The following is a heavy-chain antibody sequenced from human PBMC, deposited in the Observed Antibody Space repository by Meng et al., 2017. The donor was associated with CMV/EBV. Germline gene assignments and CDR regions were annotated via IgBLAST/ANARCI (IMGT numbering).Heavy chain of an antibody. CDR3: SRVCDSGWDY. D-gene: IGHD3-22*01. V-gene: IGHV4-34*01. Sequence: TRPHSCACCVGSFVFNLLSWTRQPPGKGLEGIGEINHSGSTNYNLSLKSRGTISVDTSKNQFSLKLSYVIAADTAVHYCSRVCDSGWDYWCQGTLVTVSS. CDR2: INHSGST. J-gene: IGHJ4*02. CDR1: VGSFVFNL.